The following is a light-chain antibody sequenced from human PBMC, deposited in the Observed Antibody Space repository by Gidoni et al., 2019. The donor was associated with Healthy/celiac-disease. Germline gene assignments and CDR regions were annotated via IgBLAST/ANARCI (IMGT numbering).Light chain of an antibody. CDR3: QTWGTGIRV. CDR2: LNSDGSH. J-gene: IGLJ3*02. Sequence: QLVLTQSPSASASLGASVKLTCTLSSGHRSYAIAWHQQQPEKGPRYLMKLNSDGSHSKGDGIPDRFSGSSSGAERYLTISSLQSEDEADYYCQTWGTGIRVFGGGTKLXV. CDR1: SGHRSYA. V-gene: IGLV4-69*01.